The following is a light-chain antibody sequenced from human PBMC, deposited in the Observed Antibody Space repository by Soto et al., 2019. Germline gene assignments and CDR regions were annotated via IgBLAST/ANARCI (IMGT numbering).Light chain of an antibody. J-gene: IGLJ1*01. Sequence: SYELTQPPSVSVAPGKTARITCGGNNIGSKSVHWYQQKPGQAPVLVIYYDSDRPSGIPERFSGSNSGNTATLTISRVEAGDEADYYCQVWDSSSDHPGYVFGTGTKRTVL. CDR1: NIGSKS. V-gene: IGLV3-21*04. CDR2: YDS. CDR3: QVWDSSSDHPGYV.